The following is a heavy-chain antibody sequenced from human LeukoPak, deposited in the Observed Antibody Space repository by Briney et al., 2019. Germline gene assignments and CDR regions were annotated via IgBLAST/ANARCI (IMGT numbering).Heavy chain of an antibody. D-gene: IGHD6-6*01. V-gene: IGHV3-74*01. CDR2: INSDGSST. CDR3: ARDSSSYYYYYYMDV. J-gene: IGHJ6*03. CDR1: GFTFSSYA. Sequence: GGSLTLSCAASGFTFSSYAMSWVRQAPGKGLVWVSRINSDGSSTSYADSVKGRFTISRDNAKNTLYLQMNSLRAEDTAVYYCARDSSSYYYYYYMDVWGKGTTVTVSS.